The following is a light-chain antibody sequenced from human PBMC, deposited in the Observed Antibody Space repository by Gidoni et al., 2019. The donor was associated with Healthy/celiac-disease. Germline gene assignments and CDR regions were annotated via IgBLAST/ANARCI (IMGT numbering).Light chain of an antibody. CDR2: SAS. V-gene: IGKV1-39*01. CDR3: QQSYSTPYT. J-gene: IGKJ2*01. CDR1: QSSSSY. Sequence: DIQIPQTPSSLSASVGDRVPITCRASQSSSSYLNWSQQKPGKAPKLLIYSASSLQSGVPSRFSSSRSGTDFTLTISSRQPEDFAAYYCQQSYSTPYTFXQXTKLEIK.